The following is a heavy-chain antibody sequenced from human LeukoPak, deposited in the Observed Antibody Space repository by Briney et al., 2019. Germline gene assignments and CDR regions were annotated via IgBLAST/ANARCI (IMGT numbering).Heavy chain of an antibody. CDR3: AHAAITMVRGIIKTPGLFDY. CDR1: GFSLSTSGVG. CDR2: IYWDDDK. Sequence: SRPSRVKPTQTLTLTCTFSGFSLSTSGVGVGWIRQPPGKALEWLALIYWDDDKRYSPSLNSRLTIAKDTSKHQLVLTMANMDPVDPATYHRAHAAITMVRGIIKTPGLFDYWGQGTLVNVSS. J-gene: IGHJ4*02. V-gene: IGHV2-5*02. D-gene: IGHD3-10*01.